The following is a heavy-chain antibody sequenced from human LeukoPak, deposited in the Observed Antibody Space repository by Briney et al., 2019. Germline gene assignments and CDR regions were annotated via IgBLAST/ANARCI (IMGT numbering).Heavy chain of an antibody. V-gene: IGHV3-21*01. CDR3: ASLAYCSSTSCYGMDV. CDR1: GFAFSSYS. CDR2: ISSSSSYI. J-gene: IGHJ6*02. Sequence: PGGSLRLSSAASGFAFSSYSMNWVRQAPGKGLEWVSSISSSSSYIYYADSVKGRFTISRDNAKNSLYLQMNSPRAEDTAVYYCASLAYCSSTSCYGMDVWGQGTTVTVSS. D-gene: IGHD2-2*01.